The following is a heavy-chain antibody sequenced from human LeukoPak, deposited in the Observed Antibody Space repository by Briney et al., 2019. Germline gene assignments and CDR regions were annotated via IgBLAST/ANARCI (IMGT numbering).Heavy chain of an antibody. CDR1: GFSLSTSGVG. D-gene: IGHD3-10*01. J-gene: IGHJ4*02. CDR3: AHKEYYALGSLGDSFDY. Sequence: ESGPTLVKPTPTLTLTCTFSGFSLSTSGVGVGWIRQPPGKALEWLAAIYWDDDKRHSPSLKSRLTITKDTSKNQVVLTMPNMDPVDTATYYCAHKEYYALGSLGDSFDYWGQGTLVTVSS. V-gene: IGHV2-5*02. CDR2: IYWDDDK.